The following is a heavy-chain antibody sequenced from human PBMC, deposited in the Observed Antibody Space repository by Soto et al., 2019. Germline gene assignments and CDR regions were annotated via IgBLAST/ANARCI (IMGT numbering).Heavy chain of an antibody. J-gene: IGHJ6*02. Sequence: PGGSLRLSCAASGFTFSSYSMNWVRQAPGKGLEWVSSISSSSSYIYYADSVKGRFTISRDNAKNSLYLQMNSLRAEDTAVYYCARDQGLGGYCTNGVCPGAYYYYGMDVWGQGTTVTVS. CDR2: ISSSSSYI. V-gene: IGHV3-21*01. D-gene: IGHD2-8*01. CDR3: ARDQGLGGYCTNGVCPGAYYYYGMDV. CDR1: GFTFSSYS.